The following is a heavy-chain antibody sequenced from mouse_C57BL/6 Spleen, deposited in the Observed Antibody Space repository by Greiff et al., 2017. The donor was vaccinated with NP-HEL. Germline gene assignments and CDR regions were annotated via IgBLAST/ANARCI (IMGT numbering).Heavy chain of an antibody. V-gene: IGHV14-3*01. CDR2: IDPANGNT. Sequence: VQLQQSVAELVRPGASVKLSCTASGFNIKNPYLPWVKQSPEQALGWIGRIDPANGNTKYAPKFQGKATITADTSSNTAYLQLSSLTSEDTAIYYCARDHYGSSYNYAMDYWGQGTSVTVSS. CDR1: GFNIKNPY. D-gene: IGHD1-1*01. J-gene: IGHJ4*01. CDR3: ARDHYGSSYNYAMDY.